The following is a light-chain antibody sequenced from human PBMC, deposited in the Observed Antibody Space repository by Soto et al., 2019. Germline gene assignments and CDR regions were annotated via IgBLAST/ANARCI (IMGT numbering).Light chain of an antibody. CDR1: QSVSSSY. J-gene: IGKJ1*01. CDR3: QQYGSSPVT. CDR2: GAS. V-gene: IGKV3-20*01. Sequence: EIVLTQSPCTLSLSPGERATLSCRASQSVSSSYLAWYRQKPGQAPRLLIYGASSRATGIPDRFSGNGSGTDFTLTISRLEPEDFAVYYCQQYGSSPVTFGQGTKVDIK.